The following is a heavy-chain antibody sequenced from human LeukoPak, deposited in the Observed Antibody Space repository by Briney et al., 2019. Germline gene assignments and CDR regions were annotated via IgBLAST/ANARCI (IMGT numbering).Heavy chain of an antibody. CDR1: GFIFSSYE. V-gene: IGHV3-48*03. Sequence: GGSLRLSCAASGFIFSSYEMNWVGQAPGKGLEWVSYISSSGSTIYYADSVKGRFTISRDNAKNSLYLQMNSLRAEDTAVYYCARGGYYYYYMDVWGKGTTVTVSS. CDR3: ARGGYYYYYMDV. CDR2: ISSSGSTI. D-gene: IGHD3-16*01. J-gene: IGHJ6*03.